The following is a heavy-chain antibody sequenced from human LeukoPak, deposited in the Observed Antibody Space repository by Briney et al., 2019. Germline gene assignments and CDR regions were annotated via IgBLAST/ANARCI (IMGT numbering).Heavy chain of an antibody. V-gene: IGHV4-39*01. Sequence: SETLSLTCTVSGGFISSTGYYWGWIRQPPGKGLEWIGTIYYSGSTYYNPSLKSRVTISVDTSKNQFSLKLSSVTAADTAVYYCARQGYSIPKGYFDYWGQGTLVTVSS. D-gene: IGHD3-3*02. CDR1: GGFISSTGYY. J-gene: IGHJ4*02. CDR2: IYYSGST. CDR3: ARQGYSIPKGYFDY.